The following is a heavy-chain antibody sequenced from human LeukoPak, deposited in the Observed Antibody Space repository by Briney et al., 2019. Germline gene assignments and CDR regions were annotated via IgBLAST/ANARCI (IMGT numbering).Heavy chain of an antibody. J-gene: IGHJ4*02. V-gene: IGHV3-30-3*01. CDR2: ISYDGSKK. D-gene: IGHD6-13*01. Sequence: GGSLRLSCAASGFTFSSFAMHWVRQPPGKGLEWVTVISYDGSKKYYADSVKGRFTISRDNSKNTLYLQMNSLRAEDTAVYYCARDRYTYSSSWYDYWGQGTLVTVSS. CDR1: GFTFSSFA. CDR3: ARDRYTYSSSWYDY.